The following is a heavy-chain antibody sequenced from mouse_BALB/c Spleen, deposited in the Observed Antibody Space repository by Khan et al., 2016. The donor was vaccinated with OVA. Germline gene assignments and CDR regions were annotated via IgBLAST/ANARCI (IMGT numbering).Heavy chain of an antibody. D-gene: IGHD1-1*01. CDR3: SRRGLRWDFDY. CDR2: INPSTGYT. J-gene: IGHJ2*01. Sequence: VQLQQSGAELAKPGASVKMSCKASGYTFINYWILWVKQRPGQGLEWIGYINPSTGYTEYNQNFKDKATLTADKSSSTAYMQLSSLTSEDSAFYYCSRRGLRWDFDYWGQGTTLPVSS. V-gene: IGHV1-7*01. CDR1: GYTFINYW.